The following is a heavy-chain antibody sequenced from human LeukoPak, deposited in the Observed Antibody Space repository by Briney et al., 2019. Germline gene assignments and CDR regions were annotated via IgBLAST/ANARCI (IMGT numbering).Heavy chain of an antibody. D-gene: IGHD2-2*01. CDR1: GFTFSSYS. J-gene: IGHJ4*02. Sequence: PGGSLRLSCAASGFTFSSYSMNWVRQAPGKGLEWVSSISSSSSYIYYADSVKGRFTISRDNAKNSLYLQMNSLGAEDTAVYYCASRAGYCSSTSCYSGYWGQGTLVTVSS. V-gene: IGHV3-21*01. CDR2: ISSSSSYI. CDR3: ASRAGYCSSTSCYSGY.